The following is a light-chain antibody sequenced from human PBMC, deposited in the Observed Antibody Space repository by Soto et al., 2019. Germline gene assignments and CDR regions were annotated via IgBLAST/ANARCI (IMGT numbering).Light chain of an antibody. CDR1: SSDVGGYDS. V-gene: IGLV2-14*01. Sequence: QSALTQPASVSGSPGQSITISCTGPSSDVGGYDSVSWYQKQPDKAPKLIIYGVTNRPSGVSSRFSGSKSGNTASLTVSGLQAEDEADYYCSSYAGSNLVVFGGGTQLTVL. CDR3: SSYAGSNLVV. CDR2: GVT. J-gene: IGLJ2*01.